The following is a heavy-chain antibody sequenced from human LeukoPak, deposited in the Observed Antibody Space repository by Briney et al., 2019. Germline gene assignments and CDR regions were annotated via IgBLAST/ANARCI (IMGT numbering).Heavy chain of an antibody. Sequence: SETLSLTCTVSGYSISSGYYWGWIRQPPGQGLEWIGSIYHSGSTYYNPSLKSRVTISVDTSKNQFSLKLTSVTAADTAVYYCARARSRLYHFDYWGQGTLVTVSS. D-gene: IGHD2-8*01. CDR1: GYSISSGYY. V-gene: IGHV4-38-2*02. CDR2: IYHSGST. CDR3: ARARSRLYHFDY. J-gene: IGHJ4*02.